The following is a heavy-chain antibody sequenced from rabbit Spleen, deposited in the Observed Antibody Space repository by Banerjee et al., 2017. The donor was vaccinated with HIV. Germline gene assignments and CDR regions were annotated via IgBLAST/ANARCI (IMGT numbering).Heavy chain of an antibody. CDR3: ARDLPDIIGWNFGF. Sequence: QEQLVESGGGLVQPEGSLTLTCKASGFSFTDKDMMCWVRQAPGKGLEWIGCINTITGKTVYATWAKGRFTISRASSTTVFLQMTSLTAADTATYFCARDLPDIIGWNFGFWGPGTLVTVS. D-gene: IGHD1-1*01. V-gene: IGHV1S45*01. CDR1: GFSFTDKDM. CDR2: INTITGKT. J-gene: IGHJ3*01.